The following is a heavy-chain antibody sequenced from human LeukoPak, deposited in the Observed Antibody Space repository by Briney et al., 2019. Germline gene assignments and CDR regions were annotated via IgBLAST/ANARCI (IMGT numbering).Heavy chain of an antibody. D-gene: IGHD5-24*01. Sequence: PSQTLSLTCAISRDSISSNNAAWNWLRQSPSGGLEWQGRTYHRSKWYNDFAVSVESRITIKPDTSKNQFSLQLNSVTPEDTAVYYCARVLDGPGVYFDYWGQGTLVTVSS. CDR3: ARVLDGPGVYFDY. J-gene: IGHJ4*02. CDR1: RDSISSNNAA. V-gene: IGHV6-1*01. CDR2: TYHRSKWYN.